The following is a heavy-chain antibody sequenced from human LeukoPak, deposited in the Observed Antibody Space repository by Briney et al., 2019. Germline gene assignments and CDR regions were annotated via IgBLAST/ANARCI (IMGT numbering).Heavy chain of an antibody. D-gene: IGHD3-22*01. CDR1: GFSFSRYW. Sequence: GGSLRLSCAASGFSFSRYWMHWVRHSPGKGLVWVSRINEDGSTTTYADSVKGRFTISRDNAKNTLHLQMNSLRAEDTAVYYCARANYYYDSSGYCYWGQGTLVTVSS. CDR3: ARANYYYDSSGYCY. J-gene: IGHJ4*02. V-gene: IGHV3-74*03. CDR2: INEDGSTT.